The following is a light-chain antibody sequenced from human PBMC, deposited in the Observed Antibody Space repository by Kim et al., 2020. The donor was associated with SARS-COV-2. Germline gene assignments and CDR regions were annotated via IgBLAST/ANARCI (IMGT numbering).Light chain of an antibody. V-gene: IGLV2-14*01. CDR3: TSYTITSTYV. CDR1: NTDVGGYDF. Sequence: QSALTQPASVSGSPGQSITISCTGTNTDVGGYDFVSWYQQHPGKAPKLMIFDVYKRSSGVSNRFSGFKSGNTASLTISGLQAEDEADYYCTSYTITSTYVFGTGTKVTVL. CDR2: DVY. J-gene: IGLJ1*01.